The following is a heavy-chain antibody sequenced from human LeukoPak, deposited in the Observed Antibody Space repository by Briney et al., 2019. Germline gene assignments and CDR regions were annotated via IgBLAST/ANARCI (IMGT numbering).Heavy chain of an antibody. J-gene: IGHJ6*02. CDR2: ISSSSSYI. CDR1: GFTFSSYS. CDR3: ARACGGEFFSDYYGMDV. D-gene: IGHD3-10*01. V-gene: IGHV3-21*01. Sequence: AGGSLRLSCAASGFTFSSYSMNWVRQAPGKGLEWVSSISSSSSYIYYADSVKGRFTISRDNAKDSLYLQMNSLRAEDTAVYYCARACGGEFFSDYYGMDVWGQGTTVTVSS.